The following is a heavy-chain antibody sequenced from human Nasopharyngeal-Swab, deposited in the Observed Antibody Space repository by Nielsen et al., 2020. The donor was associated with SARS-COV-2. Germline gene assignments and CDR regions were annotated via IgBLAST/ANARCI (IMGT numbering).Heavy chain of an antibody. CDR2: ITPFNGNA. V-gene: IGHV1-45*02. CDR1: GLSITYRF. D-gene: IGHD2-8*01. Sequence: SVKVSCKASGLSITYRFLHWMRQATGQALEWMGWITPFNGNAKYAQKFQGRVSITRDGSRTTASLELSSLRPDDTAMYFCASGQCINGVCNPTDGLDVWGQGTSVTVS. CDR3: ASGQCINGVCNPTDGLDV. J-gene: IGHJ6*02.